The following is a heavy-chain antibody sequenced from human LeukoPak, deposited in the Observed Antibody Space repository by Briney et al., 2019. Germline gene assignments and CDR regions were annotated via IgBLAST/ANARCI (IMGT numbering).Heavy chain of an antibody. Sequence: SETLSLTCTVSGGSIGSINNNYWSWIRQPPGKGLEWIWYIHSSGNTHYNPSLKSPVTTSLDTSKNQFSLRLSSVTAADTAVYYCARLGSYSDYWGQGTLVTVSS. J-gene: IGHJ4*02. V-gene: IGHV4-4*09. CDR1: GGSIGSINNNY. CDR2: IHSSGNT. D-gene: IGHD1-26*01. CDR3: ARLGSYSDY.